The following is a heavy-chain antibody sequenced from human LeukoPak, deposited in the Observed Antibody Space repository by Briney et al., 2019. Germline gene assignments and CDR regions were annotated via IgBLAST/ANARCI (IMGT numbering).Heavy chain of an antibody. CDR2: ISSSSSYI. J-gene: IGHJ4*02. CDR1: AFTFSSYS. Sequence: GGSLRLSCAASAFTFSSYSMNWVRQAPGKGLEWVSSISSSSSYIYYTDSVKGRFTISRDNAKNSLFLQMNSLRAEDTAVYYCAKAVVTPPFDYWGQGTLVTVSS. CDR3: AKAVVTPPFDY. D-gene: IGHD4-23*01. V-gene: IGHV3-21*04.